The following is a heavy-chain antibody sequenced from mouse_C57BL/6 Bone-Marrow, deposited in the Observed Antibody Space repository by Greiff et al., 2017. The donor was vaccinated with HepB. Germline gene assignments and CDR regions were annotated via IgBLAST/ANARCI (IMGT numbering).Heavy chain of an antibody. CDR1: GFNIKDDY. V-gene: IGHV14-4*01. CDR3: TTAPRHFDV. Sequence: EVKLVESGAELVRPGASVKLSCTASGFNIKDDYMHWVKQRPEQGLEWIGWIDPENGDTEYASKFQGKATITADTSSNTAYLQLSSLTSEDTAVYYCTTAPRHFDVWGTGTTVTVSS. J-gene: IGHJ1*03. CDR2: IDPENGDT.